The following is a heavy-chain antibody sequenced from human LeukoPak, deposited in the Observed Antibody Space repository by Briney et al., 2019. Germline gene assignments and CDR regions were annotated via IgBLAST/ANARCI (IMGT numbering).Heavy chain of an antibody. Sequence: GGSLLLSCAASGFTFSSYEMNWVRQAPGKGLEWVSYISSSGSTIYYADSVKGRFTISRDNAKNSLYLQMNSLRAEDTAVYYCARGGSSADFDYWGQGILVTVSS. CDR2: ISSSGSTI. CDR3: ARGGSSADFDY. J-gene: IGHJ4*02. V-gene: IGHV3-48*03. CDR1: GFTFSSYE. D-gene: IGHD1-26*01.